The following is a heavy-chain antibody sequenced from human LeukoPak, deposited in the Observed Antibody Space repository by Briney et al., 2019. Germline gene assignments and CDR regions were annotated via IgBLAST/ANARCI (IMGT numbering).Heavy chain of an antibody. D-gene: IGHD3-22*01. CDR1: GLTFSDYY. CDR2: IGGIGGTI. J-gene: IGHJ4*02. Sequence: GGSLRLSCAASGLTFSDYYMTWIRQAPGEGLECVAYIGGIGGTIYYADSVKGRFTISRDNAKNLLYLQMNNLRAEDTAVYYCARDRADDDSSGYIYRDFAYWGQGNLVTVSP. CDR3: ARDRADDDSSGYIYRDFAY. V-gene: IGHV3-11*04.